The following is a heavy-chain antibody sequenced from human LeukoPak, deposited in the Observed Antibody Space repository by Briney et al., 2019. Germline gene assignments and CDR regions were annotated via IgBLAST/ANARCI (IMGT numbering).Heavy chain of an antibody. J-gene: IGHJ4*02. CDR3: ARDRYGDGFAHFDY. V-gene: IGHV1-18*01. D-gene: IGHD5-24*01. CDR2: ISGYNGNT. CDR1: YYTFYSYG. Sequence: ASVKVSCKASYYTFYSYGITWVRQAPGQGLEWMGWISGYNGNTNSAQKLQGRLTMTTDTSTSTAYMDLSRLTSDDTAVYYCARDRYGDGFAHFDYWGQGALVTVSS.